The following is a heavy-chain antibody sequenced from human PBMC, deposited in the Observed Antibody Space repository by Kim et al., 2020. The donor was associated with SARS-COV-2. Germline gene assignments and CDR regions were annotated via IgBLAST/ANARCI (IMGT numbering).Heavy chain of an antibody. D-gene: IGHD2-15*01. J-gene: IGHJ4*01. CDR3: AREGGYCSGGSCYLFDY. CDR2: ISYDGSNK. Sequence: GGSLRLSCAASGFTFSSYAMHWVRQAPGKGLEWVAVISYDGSNKYYADSVKGRFTISRDNSKNTLYLQMNSLRAEDTAVYYCAREGGYCSGGSCYLFDY. CDR1: GFTFSSYA. V-gene: IGHV3-30*04.